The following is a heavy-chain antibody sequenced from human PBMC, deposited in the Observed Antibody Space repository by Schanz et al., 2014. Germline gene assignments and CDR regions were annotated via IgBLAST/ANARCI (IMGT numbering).Heavy chain of an antibody. D-gene: IGHD1-26*01. CDR1: GFSFDDYT. CDR2: IDRDGGHT. Sequence: EVQLVESGGVVAQPGGSLRLSCAASGFSFDDYTMHWVRQAPGKGLEWVSLIDRDGGHTYYADSVKGRFTISRDNSKNSLYLQMNSLXXXXXXLYYCAKDSRGSSFDMDVWGQGTTVTVSS. V-gene: IGHV3-43*01. CDR3: AKDSRGSSFDMDV. J-gene: IGHJ6*02.